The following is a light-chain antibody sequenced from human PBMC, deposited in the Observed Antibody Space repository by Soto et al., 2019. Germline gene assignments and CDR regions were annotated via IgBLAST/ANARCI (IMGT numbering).Light chain of an antibody. CDR1: QSISSY. CDR2: AAS. V-gene: IGKV1-39*01. Sequence: DSQMTQSPSSLSASVGHRVTITCRASQSISSYLNWYQQKPGKAPKLLIYAASSLQSGVPSRFSGSGSGTDFTLTISSLQPEDFATHYCQQSYSTPPWTLGQGTKVEIK. J-gene: IGKJ1*01. CDR3: QQSYSTPPWT.